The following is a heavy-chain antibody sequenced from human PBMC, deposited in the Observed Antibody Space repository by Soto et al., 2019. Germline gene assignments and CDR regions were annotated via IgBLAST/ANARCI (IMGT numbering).Heavy chain of an antibody. Sequence: QVQLVESGGGVVQPGRSLRLSCAASGFSFSSYGIHWVRQAPGKGLEWVSVISYDGRNTYYADSVKGRFIISRDNSKNTLYLQMNSLTVEDTAVYYCAKSESTSSVRRIDSWGQGTLVTVSS. D-gene: IGHD6-6*01. V-gene: IGHV3-30*18. CDR1: GFSFSSYG. CDR3: AKSESTSSVRRIDS. CDR2: ISYDGRNT. J-gene: IGHJ4*02.